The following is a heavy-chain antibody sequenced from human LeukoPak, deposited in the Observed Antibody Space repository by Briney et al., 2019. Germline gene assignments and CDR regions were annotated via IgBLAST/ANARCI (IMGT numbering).Heavy chain of an antibody. Sequence: GSSVKASCKASGGTFSSYAISWVRQAPGQGLEWMGGIIPIFGTANYAQKFQGRVTITTDESTSTAYMELSSLRSEDTAVYYCARVGRIGYDFWSGYYNWFDPWGQGTLVTVSS. V-gene: IGHV1-69*05. D-gene: IGHD3-3*01. J-gene: IGHJ5*02. CDR2: IIPIFGTA. CDR1: GGTFSSYA. CDR3: ARVGRIGYDFWSGYYNWFDP.